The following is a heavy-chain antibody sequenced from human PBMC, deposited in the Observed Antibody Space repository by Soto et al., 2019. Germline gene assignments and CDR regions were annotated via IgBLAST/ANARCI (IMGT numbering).Heavy chain of an antibody. CDR3: ARNPQEKVVPAAMGWFDP. CDR2: INHSGST. J-gene: IGHJ5*02. V-gene: IGHV4-34*01. CDR1: GGSFSGYY. D-gene: IGHD2-2*01. Sequence: SETLSLTCAVYGGSFSGYYWSWIRQPPGKGLEWIGEINHSGSTNYNPSLKSRVTISVDTSKNQFSLKLSSVTAADTAVYYCARNPQEKVVPAAMGWFDPWGQGTLVTVSS.